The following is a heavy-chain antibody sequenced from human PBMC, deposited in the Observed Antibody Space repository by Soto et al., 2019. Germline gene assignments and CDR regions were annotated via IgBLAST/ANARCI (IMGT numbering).Heavy chain of an antibody. CDR2: ISNSGSIT. CDR3: AGYVDKDMLTALGENWFDP. D-gene: IGHD5-18*01. CDR1: GFTFSRYE. Sequence: PGGSLRLSCAASGFTFSRYEMNWVRQAPGKGLEWVSYISNSGSITYYADSVKGRFTISRDNAKNSLYLQMNSLRAEDTAVYYCAGYVDKDMLTALGENWFDPWGQGTLVTVSS. J-gene: IGHJ5*02. V-gene: IGHV3-48*03.